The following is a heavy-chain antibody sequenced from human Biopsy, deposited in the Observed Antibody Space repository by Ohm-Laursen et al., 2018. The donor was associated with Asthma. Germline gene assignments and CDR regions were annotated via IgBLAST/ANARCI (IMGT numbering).Heavy chain of an antibody. Sequence: SETLSLTCAVYGGSFSGYYWSWIRQPPGKGLEWIGEINHSGSTNYNPSLKSRVTISVDTSKNQFSLKLSSVTAADTAVYYCARADQCSSTSCYNPGWFDPWGQGTLVTVSS. CDR1: GGSFSGYY. J-gene: IGHJ5*02. CDR2: INHSGST. V-gene: IGHV4-34*01. D-gene: IGHD2-2*01. CDR3: ARADQCSSTSCYNPGWFDP.